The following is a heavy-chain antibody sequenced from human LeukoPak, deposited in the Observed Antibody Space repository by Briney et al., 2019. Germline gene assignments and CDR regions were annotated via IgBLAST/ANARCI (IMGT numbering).Heavy chain of an antibody. V-gene: IGHV1-2*02. CDR1: GYTFTGYY. CDR3: ARDGEGGPYYFDS. J-gene: IGHJ4*02. Sequence: ASVKVSCKASGYTFTGYYMHWLRQAPGQGLEWMGWINPNSGGTNYAQKFQGRVTMTRDTSISTAYMELSRLRSDDTAVYYCARDGEGGPYYFDSWGQGTLVTVSS. CDR2: INPNSGGT. D-gene: IGHD3-10*01.